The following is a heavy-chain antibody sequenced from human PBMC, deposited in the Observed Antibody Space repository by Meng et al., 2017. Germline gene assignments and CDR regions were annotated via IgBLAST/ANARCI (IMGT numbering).Heavy chain of an antibody. Sequence: QVHLHNWVAGLLKPSDTLSLTCAVYGGSFSGYYWSWIRQPPGKGLEWIGEINHSGSTNYNPSLKSRVTISVDTSKNQFSLKLSSVTAADTAVYYCASDNYYDSSGYSYWYFDLWGRGTLVTVSS. CDR1: GGSFSGYY. V-gene: IGHV4-34*01. J-gene: IGHJ2*01. D-gene: IGHD3-22*01. CDR2: INHSGST. CDR3: ASDNYYDSSGYSYWYFDL.